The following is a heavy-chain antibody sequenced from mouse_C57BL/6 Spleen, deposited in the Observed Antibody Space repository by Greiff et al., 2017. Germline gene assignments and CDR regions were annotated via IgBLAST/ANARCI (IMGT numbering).Heavy chain of an antibody. Sequence: QVQLQQSGAELVRPGASVKLSCKASGYTFTDYYINWVKQRPGQGLEWIARIYPGSGNTYYNEKFKGKATLTAEKSSSTAYMQLSSLTSEDSAVYFCARSLYGYDGGNYAMDYWGQGTSVTVSS. CDR1: GYTFTDYY. J-gene: IGHJ4*01. D-gene: IGHD2-2*01. V-gene: IGHV1-76*01. CDR3: ARSLYGYDGGNYAMDY. CDR2: IYPGSGNT.